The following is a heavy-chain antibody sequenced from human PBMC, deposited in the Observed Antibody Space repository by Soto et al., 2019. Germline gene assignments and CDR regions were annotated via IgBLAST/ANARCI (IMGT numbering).Heavy chain of an antibody. CDR1: GFTFSSYA. Sequence: GGSLRLSCAASGFTFSSYAMHWVRQAPGKGLEWVAVISYDGSNKYYADSVKGRFTISRDNSKNTLYLQMNSLRAEDTAVYYCAREPDCSSTSCYTVSAYYYGMDVWGQGTTVTVSS. CDR3: AREPDCSSTSCYTVSAYYYGMDV. CDR2: ISYDGSNK. V-gene: IGHV3-30-3*01. D-gene: IGHD2-2*02. J-gene: IGHJ6*02.